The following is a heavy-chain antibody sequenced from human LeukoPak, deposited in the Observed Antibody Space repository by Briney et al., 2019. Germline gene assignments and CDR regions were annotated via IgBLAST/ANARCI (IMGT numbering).Heavy chain of an antibody. CDR1: GYTFTSYA. V-gene: IGHV1-3*01. D-gene: IGHD6-6*01. Sequence: ASVKVSCKASGYTFTSYAMHWVRQAPGERLEWMGWINAGNGNTKYSQKFQGRVTITRDTSASTAYMELSSLRSEDTAVYYYARVLGIYSSSFNYWGQGTLVTVSS. CDR2: INAGNGNT. J-gene: IGHJ4*02. CDR3: ARVLGIYSSSFNY.